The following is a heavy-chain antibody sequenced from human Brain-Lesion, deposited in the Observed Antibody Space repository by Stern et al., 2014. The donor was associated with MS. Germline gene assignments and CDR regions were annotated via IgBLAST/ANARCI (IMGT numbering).Heavy chain of an antibody. Sequence: QMQLVQSGAEVKKPGASVKVSCKVSGYTLTELSMHWVRQAPRKGLEWMGGFDTEDGETIYARKFQGRVTMTEDTSTDPAYMELSSLRSEDTAVYYCATLSPGAGGNYYRHFDYWGQGALVTVSS. D-gene: IGHD1-26*01. CDR2: FDTEDGET. V-gene: IGHV1-24*01. CDR1: GYTLTELS. J-gene: IGHJ4*02. CDR3: ATLSPGAGGNYYRHFDY.